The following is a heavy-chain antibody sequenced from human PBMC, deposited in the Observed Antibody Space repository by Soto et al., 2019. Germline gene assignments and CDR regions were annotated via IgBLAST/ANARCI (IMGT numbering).Heavy chain of an antibody. J-gene: IGHJ4*02. Sequence: EVQLVESGGGLVQRGGSLRLSCAVSGFTFSTYSMNWDRQAPGKGLEWVSYISYTGETIYYADSVKGRFTISRDNAKNSLYLQMNSLRDEDTAVYYCARSRVRGVEFFGYWVQGTLVAVSS. D-gene: IGHD3-10*01. CDR2: ISYTGETI. CDR3: ARSRVRGVEFFGY. CDR1: GFTFSTYS. V-gene: IGHV3-48*02.